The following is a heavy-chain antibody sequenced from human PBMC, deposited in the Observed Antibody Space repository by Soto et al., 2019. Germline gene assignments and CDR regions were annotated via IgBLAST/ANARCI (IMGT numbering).Heavy chain of an antibody. CDR1: GFTFNNYA. CDR3: ARSSG. V-gene: IGHV3-23*01. J-gene: IGHJ4*02. D-gene: IGHD3-22*01. Sequence: EVPLLESGGGLVQPGGSLRLSCAASGFTFNNYAMSWVRQAPGKGLEWVSGISNSGDRTYYVDSLKSRFTISRDNSKNTLYLQMNSLGGDDTAVYYCARSSGWGQGTLVTVSS. CDR2: ISNSGDRT.